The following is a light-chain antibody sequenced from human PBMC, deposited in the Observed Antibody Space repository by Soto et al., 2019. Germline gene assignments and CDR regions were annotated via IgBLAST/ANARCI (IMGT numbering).Light chain of an antibody. CDR2: GAS. V-gene: IGKV3-20*01. Sequence: EIVLTQSPGTLSVSPGERATLSCRASQSISSSYLAWYQQKPGQAPRLLIYGASSRATGIPDRFGGSGSGTDFTLTISRLEPEDFAVYYCQHFGSSQTFGQGTKVDIK. CDR3: QHFGSSQT. J-gene: IGKJ1*01. CDR1: QSISSSY.